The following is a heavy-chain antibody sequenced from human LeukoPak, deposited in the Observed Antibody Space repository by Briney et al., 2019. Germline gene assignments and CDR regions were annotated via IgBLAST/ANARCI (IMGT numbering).Heavy chain of an antibody. Sequence: ASVKVSCKASGYTFTSYGISWVRQAPGQGLEWMGWISAYNGNTNYAQKLQGGVTMTTDTSTSTAYMELRSLRSDDTAVYYCARDQGIVVVPAATIDYWGQGTLVTVSS. CDR1: GYTFTSYG. J-gene: IGHJ4*02. CDR2: ISAYNGNT. V-gene: IGHV1-18*01. CDR3: ARDQGIVVVPAATIDY. D-gene: IGHD2-2*01.